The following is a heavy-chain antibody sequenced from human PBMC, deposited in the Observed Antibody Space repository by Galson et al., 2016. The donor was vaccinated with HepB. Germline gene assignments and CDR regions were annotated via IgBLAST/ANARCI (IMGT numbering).Heavy chain of an antibody. CDR1: GFTFSGYN. D-gene: IGHD2-2*01. J-gene: IGHJ4*02. V-gene: IGHV3-74*01. CDR3: ARVGYCSSTTCRQAYDY. Sequence: SLRLSCAASGFTFSGYNMDWVRQAPGKGLEWVSRINSDGSSTGFADSVKGRFTISRDNAKNTLYLQMNSLRAEDTAVYYCARVGYCSSTTCRQAYDYWGQGTLVTVSS. CDR2: INSDGSST.